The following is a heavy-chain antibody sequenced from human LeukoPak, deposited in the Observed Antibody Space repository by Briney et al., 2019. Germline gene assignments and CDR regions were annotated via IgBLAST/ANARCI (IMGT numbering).Heavy chain of an antibody. CDR3: AKGDYDFWSGLSY. Sequence: TGGSLRLSCAASGFTFSNYAMTWVRQAPGKGLDLVSTISGRGDNSNSADSVKGRFTVSRDNSKNTLYLQMDSLRVEDTAIYYCAKGDYDFWSGLSYWGQGTLVTVSS. CDR1: GFTFSNYA. CDR2: ISGRGDNS. V-gene: IGHV3-23*01. J-gene: IGHJ4*02. D-gene: IGHD3-3*01.